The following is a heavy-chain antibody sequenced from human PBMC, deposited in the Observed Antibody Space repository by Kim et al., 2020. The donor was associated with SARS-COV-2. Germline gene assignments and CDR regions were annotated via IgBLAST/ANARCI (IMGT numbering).Heavy chain of an antibody. D-gene: IGHD2-2*01. CDR3: ARGGYFSSTGCLFYYY. CDR1: GFGFDTHS. J-gene: IGHJ6*01. CDR2: IGGTSNYI. Sequence: GGSLRLSCAASGFGFDTHSMNWVRQAPGKGLEWVSSIGGTSNYIYYADSVKGRFTISRDNAKNSLFLQMNSLRAEDTAVYYCARGGYFSSTGCLFYYY. V-gene: IGHV3-21*01.